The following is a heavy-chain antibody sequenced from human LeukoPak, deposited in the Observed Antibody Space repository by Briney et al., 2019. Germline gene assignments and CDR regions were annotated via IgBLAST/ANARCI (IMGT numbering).Heavy chain of an antibody. V-gene: IGHV4-59*08. CDR3: ARGVMEWLFSGAAFDI. D-gene: IGHD3-3*01. CDR2: IYYSGST. Sequence: SETLSLTCTVSGGSISSYYWSWIRQPPGKGLEWIGYIYYSGSTNYNPSLKSRVTISVDTSKNQFSLKLSSVTAADTAVYYCARGVMEWLFSGAAFDIWGQGTMVTVSS. CDR1: GGSISSYY. J-gene: IGHJ3*02.